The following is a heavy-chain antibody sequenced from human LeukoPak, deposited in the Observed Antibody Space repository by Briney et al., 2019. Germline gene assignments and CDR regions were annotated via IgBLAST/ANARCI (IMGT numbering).Heavy chain of an antibody. D-gene: IGHD3-22*01. V-gene: IGHV1-8*01. CDR2: MNPNSGNT. CDR3: ARGGMARYYYDSSGYSFDP. Sequence: ASVKVSCKASGYTFTSYDINWVRQATGQGLEWMGWMNPNSGNTGYAQKFQGRVTMTRNTSISTAYMELSSLRSEDTAVYCCARGGMARYYYDSSGYSFDPWGQGTLVTVSS. CDR1: GYTFTSYD. J-gene: IGHJ5*02.